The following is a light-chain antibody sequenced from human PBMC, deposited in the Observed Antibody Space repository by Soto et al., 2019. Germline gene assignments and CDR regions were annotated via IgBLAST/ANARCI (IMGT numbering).Light chain of an antibody. V-gene: IGKV2-30*01. Sequence: DVVMTQSPLSLSATLGQPASISCRSRQGLVYGDGNTYLNWFNERPGHALRLVIYQVSGQDTVVAERFSGSGPGTDFSLRISRVESEDLGIYYCMQPTHWPPTFGEGTKVDIK. J-gene: IGKJ1*01. CDR2: QVS. CDR3: MQPTHWPPT. CDR1: QGLVYGDGNTY.